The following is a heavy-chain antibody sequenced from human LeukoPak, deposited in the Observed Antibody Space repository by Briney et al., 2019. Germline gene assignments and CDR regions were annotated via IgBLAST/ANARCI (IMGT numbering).Heavy chain of an antibody. V-gene: IGHV1-69*13. CDR3: ARTTPNNYDFWSGYYPYYYYGMDV. D-gene: IGHD3-3*01. Sequence: SVNVSCKASGGTFSSYAISWVRQAPGQGLEWMGGIIPIFGTANYAQKFQGRVTITADESTSTAYMELSSLRSEDTAVYYCARTTPNNYDFWSGYYPYYYYGMDVWGQGTTVTVSS. CDR2: IIPIFGTA. CDR1: GGTFSSYA. J-gene: IGHJ6*02.